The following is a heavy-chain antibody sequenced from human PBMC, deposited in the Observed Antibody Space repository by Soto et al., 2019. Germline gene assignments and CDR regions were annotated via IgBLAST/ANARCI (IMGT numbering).Heavy chain of an antibody. CDR2: INHSGST. J-gene: IGHJ5*02. Sequence: QVQLQQWGAGLLKPSETLSLTCAVYGGSFSGYYWSWIRQPLGKGLEWIGEINHSGSTNYNPSLKSRVTISVDTSKNQFSLKLSSVTAADTAVYYCARGLVSGVWFDPWGQGTLVTVSS. V-gene: IGHV4-34*01. CDR3: ARGLVSGVWFDP. CDR1: GGSFSGYY. D-gene: IGHD3-10*01.